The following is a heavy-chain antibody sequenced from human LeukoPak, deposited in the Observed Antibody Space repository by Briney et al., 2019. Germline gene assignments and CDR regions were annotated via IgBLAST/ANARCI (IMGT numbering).Heavy chain of an antibody. CDR3: ARASGYCSGGSCYEAFDI. CDR2: ISSSSSYI. CDR1: GFTFSSYS. J-gene: IGHJ3*02. Sequence: GGSLRLSCAASGFTFSSYSMNWVRQAPGKGMEWVSSISSSSSYIYYADSVKGRFTISRDNAKNSRYLQMNSLRAEDTAVYYCARASGYCSGGSCYEAFDIWGQGTMVTVSS. V-gene: IGHV3-21*01. D-gene: IGHD2-15*01.